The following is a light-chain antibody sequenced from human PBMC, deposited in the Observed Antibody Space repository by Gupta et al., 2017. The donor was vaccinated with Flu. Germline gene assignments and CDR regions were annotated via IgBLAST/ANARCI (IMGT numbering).Light chain of an antibody. Sequence: DIQLTQSPSSLSASVGDRVTITCRTSHDIGSWLGWYQQKPGEAPKLLIYSTSNLHSGVPSRFSGSRSGTDFTLTISGLQPEDSATYLCQQANNFPRTFGQGTTLEI. CDR3: QQANNFPRT. CDR1: HDIGSW. CDR2: STS. J-gene: IGKJ2*02. V-gene: IGKV1-12*01.